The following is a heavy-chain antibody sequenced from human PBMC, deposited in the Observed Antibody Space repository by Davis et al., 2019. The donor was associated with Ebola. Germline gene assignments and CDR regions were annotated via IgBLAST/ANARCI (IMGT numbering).Heavy chain of an antibody. CDR2: INAGNANT. Sequence: ASVKVSCKASGDTFSTYTIHWVRQAPGQGLEWMGWINAGNANTKYSQKFQGRVTMTTDTSTSTAYMELRSLTSDDTAVYYCARHGHSSGWYWGDWGQGTLVTVSS. D-gene: IGHD6-13*01. CDR3: ARHGHSSGWYWGD. V-gene: IGHV1-3*01. J-gene: IGHJ4*02. CDR1: GDTFSTYT.